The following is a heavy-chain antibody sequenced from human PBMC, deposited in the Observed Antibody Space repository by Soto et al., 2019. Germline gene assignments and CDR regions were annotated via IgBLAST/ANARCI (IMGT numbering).Heavy chain of an antibody. J-gene: IGHJ6*02. CDR3: ARGKGMEENYYYYGMDV. CDR1: GYSFSTRS. D-gene: IGHD1-1*01. Sequence: ASVKASCKASGYSFSTRSIHWVRQAPGQGLEWMGWINGGNGNTKYSQKFRGRVTSTRDASASTGYMELSSLRSEDTAVYYCARGKGMEENYYYYGMDVWGQGTTVTVSS. CDR2: INGGNGNT. V-gene: IGHV1-3*01.